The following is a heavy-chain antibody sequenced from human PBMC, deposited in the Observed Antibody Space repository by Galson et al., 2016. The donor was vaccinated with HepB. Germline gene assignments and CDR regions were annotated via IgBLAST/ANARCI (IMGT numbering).Heavy chain of an antibody. CDR1: GDSISTYY. V-gene: IGHV4-59*01. Sequence: SETLSLTCTISGDSISTYYWNWIRQPPGKGLEWIGYIYYTGSTNYNPSLKSRVTISVDKSKNQFSLKLSSVTAADTAVYYCARAVSTSGWYFWANWFDPWGQGTLVTVSS. CDR2: IYYTGST. J-gene: IGHJ5*02. D-gene: IGHD6-19*01. CDR3: ARAVSTSGWYFWANWFDP.